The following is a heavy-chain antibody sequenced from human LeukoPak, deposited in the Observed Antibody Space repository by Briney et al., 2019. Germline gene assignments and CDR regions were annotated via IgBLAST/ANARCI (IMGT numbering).Heavy chain of an antibody. CDR3: ARAPNTAMVAYYFDY. CDR2: IYSGGST. V-gene: IGHV3-53*04. CDR1: GFTVSSNY. J-gene: IGHJ4*02. D-gene: IGHD5-18*01. Sequence: GGSLRLSCAASGFTVSSNYMSWVRQAPGKGLEWVSVIYSGGSTYYADSVKGRFTISRHNSKNTLYLQMNSLRAEDTAVYYCARAPNTAMVAYYFDYWGQGTLVTVSS.